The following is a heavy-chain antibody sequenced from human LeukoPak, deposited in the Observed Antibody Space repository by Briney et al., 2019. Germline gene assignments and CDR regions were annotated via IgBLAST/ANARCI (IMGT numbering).Heavy chain of an antibody. D-gene: IGHD2-15*01. CDR1: GGSFSGHY. J-gene: IGHJ6*02. V-gene: IGHV4-34*01. CDR2: MYHSGST. Sequence: KPSETLPLTCAVYGGSFSGHYWSWIRQPPGKGLEWIGEMYHSGSTNYNPSLKSRVTISVDTSKNQFSLRLSSVTAADTAVYFCAQAARIDNYYYGMDVWGQGATVTVSS. CDR3: AQAARIDNYYYGMDV.